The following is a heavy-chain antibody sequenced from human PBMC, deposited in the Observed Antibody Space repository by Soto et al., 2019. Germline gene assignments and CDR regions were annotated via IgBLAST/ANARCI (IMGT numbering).Heavy chain of an antibody. CDR2: IRSKANSYAT. V-gene: IGHV3-73*01. CDR1: GFTFSGSA. D-gene: IGHD4-17*01. J-gene: IGHJ4*02. CDR3: TRLHCGDYDY. Sequence: GRSLRLSCAASGFTFSGSAMHWVRQASGKGLEWVGRIRSKANSYATAYAASVKGRFTISRDDSKNTAYLQMNSLKTEDTAVYYCTRLHCGDYDYWGQGTLVTVSS.